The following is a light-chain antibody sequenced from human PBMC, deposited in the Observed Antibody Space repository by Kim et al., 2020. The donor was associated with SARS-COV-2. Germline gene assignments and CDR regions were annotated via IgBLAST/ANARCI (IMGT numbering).Light chain of an antibody. CDR1: QGISNF. V-gene: IGKV1-16*02. Sequence: SAAVGDRVTYTCRASQGISNFLAWFQQKPGKAPKSLIFAAYTLQSGLPSKFSGSGSGTHFAHTISGLQPEDFATYYCQQYNTYPYTFGKGTKLEI. CDR3: QQYNTYPYT. J-gene: IGKJ2*01. CDR2: AAY.